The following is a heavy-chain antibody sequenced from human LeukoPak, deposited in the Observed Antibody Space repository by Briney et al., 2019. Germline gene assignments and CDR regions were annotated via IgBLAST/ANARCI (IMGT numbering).Heavy chain of an antibody. Sequence: GGSLRLSCAASGFTFSNYWMSWVRQAPGKGLEWVASIKQDGSEKSYVGSVKGRFTISRDNAKNSLYLQMNSLSAEDTAVYYCAREAYWGQGTLVTVSS. CDR1: GFTFSNYW. CDR3: AREAY. V-gene: IGHV3-7*01. CDR2: IKQDGSEK. J-gene: IGHJ4*02.